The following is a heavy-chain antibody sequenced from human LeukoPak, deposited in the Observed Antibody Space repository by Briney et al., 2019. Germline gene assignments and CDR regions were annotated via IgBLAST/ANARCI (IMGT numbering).Heavy chain of an antibody. CDR2: ISGSGGST. V-gene: IGHV3-23*01. CDR3: AKRRGLELLYYYYMDV. D-gene: IGHD1-7*01. Sequence: GGSLRLSCAASGFTFSSYAMSWVRQAPGKGLEWVSAISGSGGSTYYADSVKGRFTISRNNSKNTLYLQMNSLRAEDTAVYYCAKRRGLELLYYYYMDVWGKGTTVTVSS. J-gene: IGHJ6*03. CDR1: GFTFSSYA.